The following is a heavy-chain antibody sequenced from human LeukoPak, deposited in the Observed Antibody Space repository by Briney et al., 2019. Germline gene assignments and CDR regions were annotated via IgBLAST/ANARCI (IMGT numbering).Heavy chain of an antibody. CDR1: GGSSSGYY. D-gene: IGHD3-22*01. V-gene: IGHV4-34*01. Sequence: ASEALSLXCAVYGGSSSGYYWSWIRQPPGKGLEWIGEINHSGSTNYNPSLKSRVTTSVDTSKNQFSLNLISVTAADTAIYYCARVSSGGYFHTYYFDYWGQGTLVTVSS. J-gene: IGHJ4*02. CDR3: ARVSSGGYFHTYYFDY. CDR2: INHSGST.